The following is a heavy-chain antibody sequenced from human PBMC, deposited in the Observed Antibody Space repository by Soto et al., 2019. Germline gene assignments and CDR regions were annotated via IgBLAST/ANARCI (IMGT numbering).Heavy chain of an antibody. CDR2: IYYSGTT. J-gene: IGHJ4*02. V-gene: IGHV4-39*01. CDR1: GDSITSNSYF. Sequence: SETLSLTCTVSGDSITSNSYFWAWIRQPPGKGLECIGSIYYSGTTYYNPSLKSRVTISVDRSKNQFSLKLSSVTAADTAVYYWPRHXSVDYFDYWGQGAMGTVSS. CDR3: PRHXSVDYFDY.